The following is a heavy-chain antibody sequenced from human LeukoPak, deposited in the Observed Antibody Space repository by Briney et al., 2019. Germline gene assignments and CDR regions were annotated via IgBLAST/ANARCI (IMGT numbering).Heavy chain of an antibody. Sequence: GGSLRLSCAASGFTFSSYAMSWVRQAPGKGLEWVSAISGSGGSTYYAGSVKGRFTISRDNSKNTLYLQMNSLRAEDTAVYYCAKGPAGYYGSGSYPRGWGQGTLVTVSS. V-gene: IGHV3-23*01. CDR3: AKGPAGYYGSGSYPRG. J-gene: IGHJ4*02. CDR1: GFTFSSYA. CDR2: ISGSGGST. D-gene: IGHD3-10*01.